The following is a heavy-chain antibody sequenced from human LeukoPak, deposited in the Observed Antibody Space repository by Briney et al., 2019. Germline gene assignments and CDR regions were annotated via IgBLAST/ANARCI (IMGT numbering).Heavy chain of an antibody. CDR3: SRGAHYGGNSPDY. J-gene: IGHJ4*02. V-gene: IGHV3-30*04. CDR1: GFIFGSYG. Sequence: PGGSLRLFCAASGFIFGSYGMHWVRQAPDKGLQWVAVICYDGSNKYYADSVKGRFTISRDNSKSTVCLQMNRLRIEDTGVYYCSRGAHYGGNSPDYGGQGTLLTVSS. CDR2: ICYDGSNK. D-gene: IGHD4-23*01.